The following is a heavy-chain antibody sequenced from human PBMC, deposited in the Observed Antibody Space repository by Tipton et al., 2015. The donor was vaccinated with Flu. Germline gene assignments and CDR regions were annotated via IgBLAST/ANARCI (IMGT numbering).Heavy chain of an antibody. CDR3: ARDRGFGAYTFDY. CDR2: IYPAGGGT. V-gene: IGHV1-46*01. Sequence: QSGAEVKKPGASVRISCTASGYTFTNYNMHWVRQAPGQGPEWMGIIYPAGGGTTYAQTFQGRVTLTRDKSTSTVYMELGSLRSEDTAFYYCARDRGFGAYTFDYWGQGTLVTVAS. CDR1: GYTFTNYN. D-gene: IGHD3-10*01. J-gene: IGHJ4*02.